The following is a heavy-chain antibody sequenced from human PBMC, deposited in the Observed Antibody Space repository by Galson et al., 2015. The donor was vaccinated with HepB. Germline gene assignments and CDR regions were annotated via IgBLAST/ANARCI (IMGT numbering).Heavy chain of an antibody. CDR3: ARGRGSRAYYDYYMDV. CDR2: SNGGETNR. D-gene: IGHD3-16*01. Sequence: SLRLSCAASGFHFSDYWMHWVRQVPGKGLVWVSNSNGGETNRRYADSVKGRFTISRDNAKNTVYLQMDSLRAEDTAVYYCARGRGSRAYYDYYMDVWGKGTTVTVSS. CDR1: GFHFSDYW. J-gene: IGHJ6*03. V-gene: IGHV3-74*01.